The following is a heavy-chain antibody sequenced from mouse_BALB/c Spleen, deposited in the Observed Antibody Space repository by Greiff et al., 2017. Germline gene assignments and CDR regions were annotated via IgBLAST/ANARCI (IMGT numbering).Heavy chain of an antibody. CDR3: TSPGTGAY. CDR1: GFTFSSYT. V-gene: IGHV5-6-4*01. J-gene: IGHJ3*01. CDR2: ISSGGSYT. D-gene: IGHD4-1*01. Sequence: EVQGVESGGGLVKPGGSLKLSCAASGFTFSSYTMSWVRQTPEKRLEWVATISSGGSYTYYPDSVKGRFTISRDNAKNTLYLQMSSLKSEDTAMYYCTSPGTGAYWGQGTLVTVSA.